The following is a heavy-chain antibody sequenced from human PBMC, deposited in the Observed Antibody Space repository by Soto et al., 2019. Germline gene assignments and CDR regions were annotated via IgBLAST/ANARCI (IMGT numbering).Heavy chain of an antibody. J-gene: IGHJ5*02. D-gene: IGHD6-13*01. CDR1: GGSISSGGYS. Sequence: PSETLSLTCAVSGGSISSGGYSWSWIRQPPGKGLEWIGYIYHSGSTYYNPSLKSRVTISVDRAKNQFSLKLSSVTAADTAVYYCARVAAAGTLTGWFDPCGQGTLVTV. V-gene: IGHV4-30-2*01. CDR2: IYHSGST. CDR3: ARVAAAGTLTGWFDP.